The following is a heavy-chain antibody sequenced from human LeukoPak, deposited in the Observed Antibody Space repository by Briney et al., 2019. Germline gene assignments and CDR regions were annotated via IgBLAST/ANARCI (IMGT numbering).Heavy chain of an antibody. J-gene: IGHJ4*02. CDR1: GCTFSSYS. V-gene: IGHV3-21*01. Sequence: GGSLRLSCPASGCTFSSYSRNGVGQAPGRGLEGVSSISSSSRYIYYADSVKGRFTISRDNAKNSLYLQMNSLRAEDTAVYYCARVYGSSWYSDYWGQGTLVTVSS. D-gene: IGHD6-13*01. CDR3: ARVYGSSWYSDY. CDR2: ISSSSRYI.